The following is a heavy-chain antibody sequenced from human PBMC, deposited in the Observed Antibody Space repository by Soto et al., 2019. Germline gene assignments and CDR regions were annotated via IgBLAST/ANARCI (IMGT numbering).Heavy chain of an antibody. D-gene: IGHD6-6*01. CDR3: ARELPYSSSSSRSYNYGMDV. Sequence: TSETLSLTCAVYGGSFSAYYWSWIRQPPGKGLEWIGEISHSGSTNYNPALTSRVTISVDTSKNQFSLKLSSVTAADTAVYYCARELPYSSSSSRSYNYGMDVWGQGTTVTVSS. V-gene: IGHV4-34*01. J-gene: IGHJ6*02. CDR2: ISHSGST. CDR1: GGSFSAYY.